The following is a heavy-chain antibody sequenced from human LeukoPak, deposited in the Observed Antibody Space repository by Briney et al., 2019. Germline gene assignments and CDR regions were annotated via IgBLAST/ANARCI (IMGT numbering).Heavy chain of an antibody. CDR3: ARIGGSYYEYCFDY. CDR2: IYTSGST. D-gene: IGHD1-26*01. V-gene: IGHV4-4*07. Sequence: SETLSLTCTVSGGSISNYYWSWIRQPAGKGLEWIGRIYTSGSTNYNPSLKSRVTMSVDTSKNQFSLKLSSVTAADTAVYYCARIGGSYYEYCFDYWGQGTLVTVSS. CDR1: GGSISNYY. J-gene: IGHJ4*02.